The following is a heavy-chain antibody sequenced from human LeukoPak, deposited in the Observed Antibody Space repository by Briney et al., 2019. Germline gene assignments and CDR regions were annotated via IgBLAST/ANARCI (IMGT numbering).Heavy chain of an antibody. D-gene: IGHD5-18*01. CDR3: ARDKETWIQLWLTN. Sequence: ASVKVSCKASGYSFIGYYMHWVRQAPGQGLEWMGWIDPNSGGTNYAQKFQGRVTMTRDTSISTAYMELIRLGSDDTAVYYCARDKETWIQLWLTNWGQGTLVTVSS. J-gene: IGHJ4*02. CDR1: GYSFIGYY. CDR2: IDPNSGGT. V-gene: IGHV1-2*02.